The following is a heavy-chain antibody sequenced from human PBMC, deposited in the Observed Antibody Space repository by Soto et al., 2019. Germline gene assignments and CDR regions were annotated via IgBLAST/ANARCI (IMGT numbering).Heavy chain of an antibody. V-gene: IGHV1-69*12. D-gene: IGHD2-2*01. Sequence: QVQLVQSGAEVKKPGSSVKVSCKASGGTFSSYAISWVRQAPGQGLEWMGGIIPIFGTANYAQKFQGRVTITEDESPSTAYMGRSSVRPEDTAVYYCASVGGGVFYQWGQGTLVTVSS. CDR2: IIPIFGTA. CDR1: GGTFSSYA. J-gene: IGHJ4*02. CDR3: ASVGGGVFYQ.